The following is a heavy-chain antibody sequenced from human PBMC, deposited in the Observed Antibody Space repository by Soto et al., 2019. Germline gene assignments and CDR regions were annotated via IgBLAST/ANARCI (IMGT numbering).Heavy chain of an antibody. J-gene: IGHJ4*02. D-gene: IGHD3-10*01. CDR3: ARGGLYGSGSYHIDY. Sequence: QVQLVQSGAEVKKPGASVKVSCEASGYTFASFDINWVRQATGQGLEWLGWMNPNSGNTGYAQKFQGRVTMTRNTSTTTGYMELSSLTSDDTAVYYCARGGLYGSGSYHIDYWGQGTLVTVSS. V-gene: IGHV1-8*01. CDR1: GYTFASFD. CDR2: MNPNSGNT.